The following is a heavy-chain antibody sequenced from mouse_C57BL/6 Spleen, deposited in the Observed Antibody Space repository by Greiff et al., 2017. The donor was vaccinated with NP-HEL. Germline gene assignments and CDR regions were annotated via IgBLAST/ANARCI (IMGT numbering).Heavy chain of an antibody. V-gene: IGHV1-81*01. J-gene: IGHJ1*03. Sequence: VQLQQSGAELARPGASVKLSCKASGYTFTSYGISWVKQRTGQGLEWIGEIYPRSGNTYYNEKFKGKATLTADKSSSTAYMELRSLTSEDSAVYFCARWIFYDYDPYFDVWGTGTTVTVSS. D-gene: IGHD2-4*01. CDR1: GYTFTSYG. CDR3: ARWIFYDYDPYFDV. CDR2: IYPRSGNT.